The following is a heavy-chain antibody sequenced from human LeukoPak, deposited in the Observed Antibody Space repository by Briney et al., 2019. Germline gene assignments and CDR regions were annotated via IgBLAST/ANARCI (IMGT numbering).Heavy chain of an antibody. D-gene: IGHD6-25*01. J-gene: IGHJ5*02. Sequence: GESLKISCKGSGYSFISYWIGWVRQMPGKGLEWMGNIYPDDSDTEYSPSFQGQVTISADKSITTAYMQWSSLKASDTAMYYCARRTDSGWKWFDPWGQGTLVTVSS. V-gene: IGHV5-51*01. CDR1: GYSFISYW. CDR3: ARRTDSGWKWFDP. CDR2: IYPDDSDT.